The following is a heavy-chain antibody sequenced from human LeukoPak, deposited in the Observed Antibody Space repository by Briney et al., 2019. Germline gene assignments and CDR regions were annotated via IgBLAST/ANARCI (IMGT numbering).Heavy chain of an antibody. Sequence: PGGSLRLSCAASGFTFSSYAMSWVRQAPGKGLEWVSAISGSGGSTYYADSVKGRFTISRDNSKNTLYLQMNSLRAEDTAVYYCAKDLLYSYGQYNWFDPWGQGTLVTVSS. CDR1: GFTFSSYA. J-gene: IGHJ5*02. D-gene: IGHD5-18*01. CDR2: ISGSGGST. CDR3: AKDLLYSYGQYNWFDP. V-gene: IGHV3-23*01.